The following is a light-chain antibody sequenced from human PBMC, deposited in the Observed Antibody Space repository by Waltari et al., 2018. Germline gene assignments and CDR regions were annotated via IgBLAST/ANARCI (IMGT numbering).Light chain of an antibody. J-gene: IGKJ3*01. V-gene: IGKV1-12*01. CDR3: QQANSFPIT. CDR1: QDIRNW. CDR2: ATS. Sequence: IQMPQSPSSVSASVGDRVPFTCRASQDIRNWLAWYQQKPGKAPNLLIYATSSLQTGVPSRFSGSGSGTEFTLTISSLQPEDFATYYCQQANSFPITFGPGTKVDIK.